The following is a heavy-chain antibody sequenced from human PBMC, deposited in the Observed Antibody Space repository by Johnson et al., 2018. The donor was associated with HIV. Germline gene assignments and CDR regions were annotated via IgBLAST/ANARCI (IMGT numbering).Heavy chain of an antibody. D-gene: IGHD2-21*01. J-gene: IGHJ3*02. CDR1: GFTFSSYA. Sequence: QVQLLESGGGVVQPGRSLRLSCAASGFTFSSYAMHWVRQAPGKGLEWVAVISYDGSNKYYADYVKGRFTISRENAKNSLYLQMNSLRAGDTSVYYCARGVVARLRCLLSPLRAFAICGQVTMVTVSS. CDR3: ARGVVARLRCLLSPLRAFAI. CDR2: ISYDGSNK. V-gene: IGHV3-30*14.